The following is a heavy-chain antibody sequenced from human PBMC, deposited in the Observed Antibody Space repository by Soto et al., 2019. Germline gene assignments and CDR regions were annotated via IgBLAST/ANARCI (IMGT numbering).Heavy chain of an antibody. J-gene: IGHJ4*02. CDR1: GGSISSSSSYY. CDR3: ARQEAITMIVVVITN. CDR2: IYYSGST. Sequence: QLQLQESGPGLVKPSETLSLTCTVSGGSISSSSSYYWGWIRQPPGKGLEWIGSIYYSGSTYYNPSLKSRVTISAATSKNQFSLTLSSVTVADTAVYYCARQEAITMIVVVITNWGQGTLVTVSS. D-gene: IGHD3-22*01. V-gene: IGHV4-39*01.